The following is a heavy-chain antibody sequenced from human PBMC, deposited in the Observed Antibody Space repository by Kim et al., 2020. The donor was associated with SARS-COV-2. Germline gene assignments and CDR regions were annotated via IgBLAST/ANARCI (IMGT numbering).Heavy chain of an antibody. CDR1: GFTFSSYE. Sequence: GGSLRLSCAASGFTFSSYEMNWVRQAPGKGLEWVSYIIGSGTTIYSADSVRGRFTISRDNDKNSLYLQMNSLRAEDTAVYYCARGPNYSPFDYWGQGTLVTVSS. J-gene: IGHJ4*02. D-gene: IGHD4-4*01. CDR3: ARGPNYSPFDY. CDR2: IIGSGTTI. V-gene: IGHV3-48*03.